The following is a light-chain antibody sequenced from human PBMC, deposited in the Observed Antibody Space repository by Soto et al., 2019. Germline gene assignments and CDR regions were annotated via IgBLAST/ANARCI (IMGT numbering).Light chain of an antibody. CDR1: QDIGND. J-gene: IGKJ1*01. Sequence: AIQMTQSPSSLSASVGDTVTITCRASQDIGNDLGWYQQKPGKAPKLLIYSSSSLQSGVSSRFSGSGSGREFALTISSLQPEDFATYYCLQVFNFPRAFGQGTKVDIK. CDR2: SSS. CDR3: LQVFNFPRA. V-gene: IGKV1-6*02.